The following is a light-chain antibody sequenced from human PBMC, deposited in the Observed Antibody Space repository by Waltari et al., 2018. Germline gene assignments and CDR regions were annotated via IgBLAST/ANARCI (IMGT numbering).Light chain of an antibody. CDR2: DVS. CDR1: SSDAGGYNY. Sequence: QSALTQPASVSGSPGQSITISCPGTSSDAGGYNYVSWYQQHPGKAPKLMIYDVSNRPSGVSNRFSGSKSGNTASLTISGLQAEDDADYYCSSYTSSTTVLFGGGTKLTVL. CDR3: SSYTSSTTVL. V-gene: IGLV2-14*03. J-gene: IGLJ2*01.